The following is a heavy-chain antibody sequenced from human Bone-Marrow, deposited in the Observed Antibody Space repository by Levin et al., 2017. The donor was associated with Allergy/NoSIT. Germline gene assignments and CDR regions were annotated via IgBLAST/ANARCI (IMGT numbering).Heavy chain of an antibody. CDR1: GFTFTIYG. J-gene: IGHJ4*02. V-gene: IGHV3-30*03. CDR2: VSYDSTDK. CDR3: ARGPLNSNYDLWSALSY. Sequence: TGESLKISCAASGFTFTIYGLHWVRQAPGKGLEWVATVSYDSTDKYYAGSVQGRFSISRDSSKNTVFLQMNSLRVEDTATYYCARGPLNSNYDLWSALSYWGRGTLVVVSS. D-gene: IGHD3-3*01.